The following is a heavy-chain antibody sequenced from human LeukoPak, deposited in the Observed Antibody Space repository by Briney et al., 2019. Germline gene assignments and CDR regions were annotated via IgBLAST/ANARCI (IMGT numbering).Heavy chain of an antibody. V-gene: IGHV1-18*01. CDR3: ARGAGLRYLGFDAFDI. Sequence: EASVKVSCKASGYTFTSYGISWVRQAPGQGLEWMGWISGYNGNTNYTQKLQGRITITTDTSTATTYMELKSLRSDDTAVYYCARGAGLRYLGFDAFDIWGQGTMVTVSS. J-gene: IGHJ3*02. CDR1: GYTFTSYG. D-gene: IGHD3-9*01. CDR2: ISGYNGNT.